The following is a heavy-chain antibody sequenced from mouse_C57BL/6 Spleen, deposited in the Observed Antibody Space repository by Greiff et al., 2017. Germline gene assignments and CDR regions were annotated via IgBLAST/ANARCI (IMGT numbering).Heavy chain of an antibody. CDR1: GYSITSGYY. Sequence: EVQRVESGPGLVKPSQSLSLTCSVTGYSITSGYYWNWIRQFPGNKLEWMGYISYDGSNNYNPSLKNRISITRDTSKNQFFLKLNSVTTEDTATYYCASGYGSSFPFDYWGQGTTLTVSS. V-gene: IGHV3-6*01. D-gene: IGHD1-1*01. CDR3: ASGYGSSFPFDY. CDR2: ISYDGSN. J-gene: IGHJ2*01.